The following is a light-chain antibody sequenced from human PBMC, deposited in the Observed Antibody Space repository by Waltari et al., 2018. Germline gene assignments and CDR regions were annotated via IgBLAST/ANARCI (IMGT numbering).Light chain of an antibody. J-gene: IGKJ2*01. V-gene: IGKV4-1*01. CDR2: WAY. Sequence: DIVMTQSPDSLAVSLGERATINCKSSQTVLYSSNNKNFLAWYQQKAGQPPKLLINWAYNREFGVQDRVRGRGSGTECTLTSSSRQAEDVAGEYCQQYERTPPTFGQGTKREIK. CDR1: QTVLYSSNNKNF. CDR3: QQYERTPPT.